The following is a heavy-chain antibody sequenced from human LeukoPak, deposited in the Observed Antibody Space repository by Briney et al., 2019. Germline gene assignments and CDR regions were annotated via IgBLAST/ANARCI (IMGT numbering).Heavy chain of an antibody. V-gene: IGHV3-21*06. Sequence: GGSLRLSCAASGFTFSSYEMNWARHAPGKGLEWVSSIDSSGGYMSYADSVKGRFIISRDNAKDSLYLQMNSLRVEDTAVYYCLRGDPRDYWGQGTLVTVSS. J-gene: IGHJ4*02. CDR2: IDSSGGYM. CDR1: GFTFSSYE. CDR3: LRGDPRDY.